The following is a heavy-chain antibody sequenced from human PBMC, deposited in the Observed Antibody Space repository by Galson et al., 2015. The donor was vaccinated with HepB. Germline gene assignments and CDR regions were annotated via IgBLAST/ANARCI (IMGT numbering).Heavy chain of an antibody. V-gene: IGHV1-2*02. CDR1: GYTFTGYY. Sequence: SVKVSCKASGYTFTGYYMHWVRQAPGQGLEWMGWINPNNGDTNYAQKFQGRVTLTRDTSITTAYMEVSGLRSDDTAMYYCAKALADSSFGWFDPWGQGTLVTVSS. D-gene: IGHD3-3*01. CDR3: AKALADSSFGWFDP. CDR2: INPNNGDT. J-gene: IGHJ5*02.